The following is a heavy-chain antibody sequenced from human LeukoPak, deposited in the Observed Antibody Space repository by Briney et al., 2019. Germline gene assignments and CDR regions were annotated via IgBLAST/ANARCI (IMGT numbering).Heavy chain of an antibody. V-gene: IGHV1-46*01. Sequence: ASVKVSCKASGYTFTSYYMHWVRQAPGQGLEWMGIINPSGGSTSYAQKFQGRVTTTRDTSSSTVYMELSSLRSEDTAVYYCARASEAYCGGDCYFDYWGQGTLVTVSS. J-gene: IGHJ4*02. D-gene: IGHD2-21*02. CDR2: INPSGGST. CDR3: ARASEAYCGGDCYFDY. CDR1: GYTFTSYY.